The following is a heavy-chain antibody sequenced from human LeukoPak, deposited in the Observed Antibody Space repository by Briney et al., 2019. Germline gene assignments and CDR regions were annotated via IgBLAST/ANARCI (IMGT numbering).Heavy chain of an antibody. CDR3: ARGVRYYYDSSGSREIDFQH. V-gene: IGHV4-39*01. J-gene: IGHJ1*01. D-gene: IGHD3-22*01. CDR1: GGSISSSSYY. Sequence: SETLSLTCTVSGGSISSSSYYWGWIRQPPGKGLEWIGSIYYSGSTYYNPSLKSRVTISVDTSKNQFSLKLSSVTAADTAVYYCARGVRYYYDSSGSREIDFQHWGQGTLVTVSS. CDR2: IYYSGST.